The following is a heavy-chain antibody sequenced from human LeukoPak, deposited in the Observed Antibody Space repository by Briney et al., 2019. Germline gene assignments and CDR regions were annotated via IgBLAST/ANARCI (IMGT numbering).Heavy chain of an antibody. CDR2: IYTSGST. V-gene: IGHV4-4*07. CDR3: ARAPNWNYAQNYYFDY. D-gene: IGHD1-7*01. Sequence: SSETLSLTCTVSGGSISRYYWSWIRQPAGKGLEWIGRIYTSGSTNYNPSLKSRVTMSVDTSKNQFSLKLSSVTAADTAVYYCARAPNWNYAQNYYFDYWGQGTLVTVSS. CDR1: GGSISRYY. J-gene: IGHJ4*02.